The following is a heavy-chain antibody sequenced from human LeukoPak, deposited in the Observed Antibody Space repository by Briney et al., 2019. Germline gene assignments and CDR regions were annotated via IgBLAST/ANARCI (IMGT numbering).Heavy chain of an antibody. J-gene: IGHJ4*02. V-gene: IGHV4-31*03. Sequence: SQTLSLTCTVSGGSISNGGYYWSWIRQHPGKGLEWIGYIYDSGTTYYSPALQSRVTISVDTSDNKFSLKLRSLTAADTAVYYCAREGDRRGFDYWGQGTLVTVSS. CDR2: IYDSGTT. D-gene: IGHD1-14*01. CDR3: AREGDRRGFDY. CDR1: GGSISNGGYY.